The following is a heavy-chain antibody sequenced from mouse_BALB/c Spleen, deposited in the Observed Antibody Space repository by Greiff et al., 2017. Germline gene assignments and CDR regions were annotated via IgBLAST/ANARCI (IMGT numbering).Heavy chain of an antibody. V-gene: IGHV1-54*01. J-gene: IGHJ4*01. CDR3: ARSFTARATDY. Sequence: QVQLQQSGAVLVRPGTSVKVSCKASGYAFTNYLIEWVKQRPGQGLEWIGVINPGSGGTNYNEKFKGKATLTADKSSSTAYMQLSSLTSDDSAVYFCARSFTARATDYWGQGTSVTVSS. CDR1: GYAFTNYL. D-gene: IGHD3-1*01. CDR2: INPGSGGT.